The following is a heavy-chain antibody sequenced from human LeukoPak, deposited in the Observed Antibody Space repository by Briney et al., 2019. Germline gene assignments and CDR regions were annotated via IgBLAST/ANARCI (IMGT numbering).Heavy chain of an antibody. CDR2: ISSSSSTI. V-gene: IGHV3-48*01. J-gene: IGHJ4*02. D-gene: IGHD6-6*01. CDR1: GFTFSSYS. Sequence: GGSLRLSCTASGFTFSSYSMNWVRQAPGKGLEWVSYISSSSSTIYYADSVKGRFTISRDNAKNSLYLEMNSLRAEDTAVYYCARDMGSVAARYDYWGQGTLVTVSS. CDR3: ARDMGSVAARYDY.